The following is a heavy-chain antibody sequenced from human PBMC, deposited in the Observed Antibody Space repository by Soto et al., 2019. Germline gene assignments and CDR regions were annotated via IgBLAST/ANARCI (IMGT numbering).Heavy chain of an antibody. V-gene: IGHV3-21*01. D-gene: IGHD6-13*01. CDR2: ISSSSSYI. Sequence: PGGSLRLSCAASGFTFSSYSMNWVRQAPGKGLEWVSSISSSSSYIYYADSVKGRFTISRDNAKNSLYLQMNSLRAEDTAVYYCARDQSLVKKYYYYYGMDVWGQGTTVTVSS. CDR1: GFTFSSYS. CDR3: ARDQSLVKKYYYYYGMDV. J-gene: IGHJ6*02.